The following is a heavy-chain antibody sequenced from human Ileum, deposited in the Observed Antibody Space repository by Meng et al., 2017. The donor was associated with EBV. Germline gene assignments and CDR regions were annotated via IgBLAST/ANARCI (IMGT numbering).Heavy chain of an antibody. D-gene: IGHD1-26*01. CDR1: GGSVSSAHSF. CDR3: AGDPHSGSPH. V-gene: IGHV4-61*01. Sequence: QVPLQGSGPGLVKPSETLSLTCNVSGGSVSSAHSFWPWIRQPPGKGLEWIGYMSYSGSTNYSPPLESRVTISVDTSKNQFSLKLSSVTAADTAVYYCAGDPHSGSPHWGQGTLVTVSS. CDR2: MSYSGST. J-gene: IGHJ4*02.